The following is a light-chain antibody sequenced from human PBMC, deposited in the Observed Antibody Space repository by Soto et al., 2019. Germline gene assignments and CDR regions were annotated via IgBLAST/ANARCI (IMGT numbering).Light chain of an antibody. CDR1: SGINVDTYR. V-gene: IGLV5-45*03. Sequence: QPVLTQPSSLSASPGASASLTCTLRSGINVDTYRIYWYQQKPGSPPQYLLRYKSDSDNQRGSGVPSRFSGSKDASANAGILLISGLQSEDEADYYCMIWHNSAWVFGGGTQLTVL. J-gene: IGLJ3*02. CDR2: YKSDSDN. CDR3: MIWHNSAWV.